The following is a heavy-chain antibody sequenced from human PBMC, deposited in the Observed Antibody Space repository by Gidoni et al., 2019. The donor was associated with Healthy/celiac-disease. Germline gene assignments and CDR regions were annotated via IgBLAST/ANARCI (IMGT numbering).Heavy chain of an antibody. V-gene: IGHV3-33*01. Sequence: QVQLVESGGGVVQPGRSLRLSCAASGFTFSSYGMHWVRQAPGKGLEWVAVIWYDGSNKYYADSVKGRFTISRDNSKNTLYLQMNSLRAEDTAVYYCARDPNRGSGSGWLPPFDYWGQGTLVTVSS. D-gene: IGHD6-19*01. CDR3: ARDPNRGSGSGWLPPFDY. J-gene: IGHJ4*02. CDR1: GFTFSSYG. CDR2: IWYDGSNK.